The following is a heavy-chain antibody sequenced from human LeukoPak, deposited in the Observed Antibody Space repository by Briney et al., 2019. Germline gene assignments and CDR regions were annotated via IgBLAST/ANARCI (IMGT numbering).Heavy chain of an antibody. D-gene: IGHD3/OR15-3a*01. CDR1: GYSISSGYY. CDR2: IYHSGST. CDR3: ARGEGTGYPDHFDY. V-gene: IGHV4-38-2*02. Sequence: SETLSLTCTISGYSISSGYYWGWIRQPPGKGLEWIGSIYHSGSTYYNPSLKSRVTISVDTSKNQFSLKLSSVTAADTAVYYCARGEGTGYPDHFDYWGQGTLVTVSS. J-gene: IGHJ4*02.